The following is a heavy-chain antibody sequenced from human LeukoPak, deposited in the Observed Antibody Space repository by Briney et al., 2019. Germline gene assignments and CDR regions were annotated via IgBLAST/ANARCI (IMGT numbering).Heavy chain of an antibody. Sequence: GGSLRLSCAASGFTFSSYAMSWVRQAPGKGLEWVSAISGSGGSTYNSDSVKGRFTISRDNSKNTLYLQMNSLRAEDTAVYYCAKRDSSLYRNYFDSWGQGTLVTASS. J-gene: IGHJ4*02. D-gene: IGHD3-16*02. CDR2: ISGSGGST. CDR3: AKRDSSLYRNYFDS. V-gene: IGHV3-23*01. CDR1: GFTFSSYA.